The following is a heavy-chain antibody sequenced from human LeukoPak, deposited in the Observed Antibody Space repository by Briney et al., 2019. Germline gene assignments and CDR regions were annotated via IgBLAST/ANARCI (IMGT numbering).Heavy chain of an antibody. CDR1: RGSVKTYS. V-gene: IGHV4-59*08. CDR3: AKPPLGPCRLDV. CDR2: VSYSGAA. Sequence: PSETLSLTCTVSRGSVKTYSWSWVRQPPGKGLEWIGYVSYSGAANYYPSLKSRVTISVDTSKNQFSLKLSSVTAADTAVYYCAKPPLGPCRLDVWGPSTPVTVSS. J-gene: IGHJ6*02.